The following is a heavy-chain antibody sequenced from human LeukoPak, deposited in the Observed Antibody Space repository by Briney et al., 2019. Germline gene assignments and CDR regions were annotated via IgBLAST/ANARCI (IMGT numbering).Heavy chain of an antibody. CDR2: IKSKTDGGTT. Sequence: PGGSLRLSCAASGFTFNDAWMTWVRQAPGKGLEWLGRIKSKTDGGTTDYAAPVQGRFTISRDDSTNPLYLQMNSLKTEDTAVYYCTTYRHWLVEYWGQGTLVTVCS. V-gene: IGHV3-15*01. CDR3: TTYRHWLVEY. CDR1: GFTFNDAW. J-gene: IGHJ4*02. D-gene: IGHD6-6*01.